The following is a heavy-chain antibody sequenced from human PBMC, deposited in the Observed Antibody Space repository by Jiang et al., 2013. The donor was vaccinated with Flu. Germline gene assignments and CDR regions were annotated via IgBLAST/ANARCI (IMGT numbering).Heavy chain of an antibody. V-gene: IGHV4-59*01. CDR1: GGSISSYY. D-gene: IGHD6-13*01. CDR3: AREIAAADPHFDY. CDR2: IYYSGST. Sequence: LLKPSETLSLTCTVSGGSISSYYWSWIRQPPGKGLEWIGYIYYSGSTNYNPSLKSRVTISVDTSKNQFSLKLSSVTAADTAVYYCAREIAAADPHFDYWGQGTLVTVSS. J-gene: IGHJ4*02.